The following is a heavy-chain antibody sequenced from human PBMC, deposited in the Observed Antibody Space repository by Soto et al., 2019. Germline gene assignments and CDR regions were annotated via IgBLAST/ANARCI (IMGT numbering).Heavy chain of an antibody. CDR1: GGSISRYY. CDR3: ARQKGLYGDYPYYFDY. CDR2: IYYSGST. D-gene: IGHD4-17*01. V-gene: IGHV4-59*08. Sequence: PSETLSLTCTVTGGSISRYYWSWIRQPPGKGLEWIGYIYYSGSTNYNPSLKSRVTISVDTSKNQFSLKLSSVTAADTAVYYCARQKGLYGDYPYYFDYWGQGNLVTVSS. J-gene: IGHJ4*02.